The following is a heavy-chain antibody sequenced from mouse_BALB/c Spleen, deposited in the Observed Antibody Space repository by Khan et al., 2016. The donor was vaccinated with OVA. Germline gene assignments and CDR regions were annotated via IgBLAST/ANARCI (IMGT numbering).Heavy chain of an antibody. J-gene: IGHJ4*01. V-gene: IGHV5-12-2*01. Sequence: EVQLQESGGDLVPPGGSLKLSCAASGFTFSSSTMSWVRQTPEKRLEWVAFITKGSGNTYYPDTVTGRFTVSRANAKNMLYLQKNRLKAEDTAMYYCARPTTTEYDDGIDVWGQGTSVTVSS. CDR2: ITKGSGNT. CDR3: ARPTTTEYDDGIDV. D-gene: IGHD1-1*01. CDR1: GFTFSSST.